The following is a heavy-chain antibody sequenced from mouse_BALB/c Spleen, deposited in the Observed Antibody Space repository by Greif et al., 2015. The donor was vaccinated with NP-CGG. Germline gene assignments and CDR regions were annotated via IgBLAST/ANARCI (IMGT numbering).Heavy chain of an antibody. J-gene: IGHJ4*01. CDR1: GFNIKDTY. V-gene: IGHV14-3*02. CDR3: ARRLPYYAMDY. Sequence: VQLQQSGAELVKPGASVKLSCTASGFNIKDTYMHWVKQRPEQGLEWIGRIDPANGNTKYDPKFQGKATITADTSSNTAYLQLSSLTSEDTAVYYCARRLPYYAMDYWGQGTSVTVSS. CDR2: IDPANGNT. D-gene: IGHD2-2*01.